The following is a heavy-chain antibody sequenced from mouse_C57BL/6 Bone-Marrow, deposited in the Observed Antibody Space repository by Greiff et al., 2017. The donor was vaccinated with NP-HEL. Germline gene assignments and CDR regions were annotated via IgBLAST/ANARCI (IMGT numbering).Heavy chain of an antibody. CDR1: GFTFTDYY. CDR2: IRNKANGYTT. CDR3: ARSSRNYVLFDY. D-gene: IGHD2-1*01. V-gene: IGHV7-3*01. Sequence: EVKLVESGGGLVQPGGSLSLSCAASGFTFTDYYMSWVRQPPGKALEWLGFIRNKANGYTTEYSASVKGRFTISRDNSQSILYLQMNARRAEDSATYYCARSSRNYVLFDYWGQGTTLTVSS. J-gene: IGHJ2*01.